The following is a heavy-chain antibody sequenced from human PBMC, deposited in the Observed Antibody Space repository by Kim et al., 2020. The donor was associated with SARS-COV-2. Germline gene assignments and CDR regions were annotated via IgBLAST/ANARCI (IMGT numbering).Heavy chain of an antibody. V-gene: IGHV1-18*01. CDR2: ISAYNGDT. CDR3: ARGAYCSSPCCYQNFQH. Sequence: ASVKVSCKASGYTFTNYVINWVRQATGQGLEWMGWISAYNGDTNYAQKLQGRVTMTTDTSTSTAFMELRSLRSDDTAMYYCARGAYCSSPCCYQNFQHWGQGTLVTVSS. J-gene: IGHJ1*01. D-gene: IGHD2-2*01. CDR1: GYTFTNYV.